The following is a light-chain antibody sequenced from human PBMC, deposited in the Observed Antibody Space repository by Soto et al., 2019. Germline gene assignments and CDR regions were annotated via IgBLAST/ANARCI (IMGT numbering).Light chain of an antibody. CDR3: QQYSQWPLT. J-gene: IGKJ4*01. CDR2: GVS. CDR1: QRVTSN. Sequence: EVVMTQPPGTPSESHMGRAPLRSRASQRVTSNLGWYQQKPGQAPRLLMYGVSTRATGIPARFGGSGSATEFTLTISSLQSEDFAVYYCQQYSQWPLTFGGATKVE. V-gene: IGKV3-15*01.